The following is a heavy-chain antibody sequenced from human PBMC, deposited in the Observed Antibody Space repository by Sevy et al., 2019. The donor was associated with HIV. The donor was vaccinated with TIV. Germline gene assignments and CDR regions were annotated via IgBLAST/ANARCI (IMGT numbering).Heavy chain of an antibody. D-gene: IGHD3-22*01. CDR3: ARAGTLTYYYDSSGTGFDY. CDR2: ISPYSGGT. J-gene: IGHJ4*02. CDR1: GYTFTGYY. V-gene: IGHV1-2*02. Sequence: ASVKVSCKASGYTFTGYYMHWVRQAPGQRLEWMGWISPYSGGTNSAQKFQGRVTMARDTSISTAYMELSRLTSDDTAVYYCARAGTLTYYYDSSGTGFDYWGQGTLVTVSS.